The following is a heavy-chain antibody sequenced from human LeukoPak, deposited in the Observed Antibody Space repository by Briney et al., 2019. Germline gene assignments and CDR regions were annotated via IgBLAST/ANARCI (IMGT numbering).Heavy chain of an antibody. V-gene: IGHV1-3*01. CDR1: GYTFTSYA. Sequence: ASVKVSCKASGYTFTSYAMHWVRQAPGQRLEWMGWINAGNGNTKYSQKFQDRVTITRDTSASTAYMELSSLRSDDTAVYYCARESIVGATGEFDYWGQGTLVTVSS. J-gene: IGHJ4*02. D-gene: IGHD1-26*01. CDR2: INAGNGNT. CDR3: ARESIVGATGEFDY.